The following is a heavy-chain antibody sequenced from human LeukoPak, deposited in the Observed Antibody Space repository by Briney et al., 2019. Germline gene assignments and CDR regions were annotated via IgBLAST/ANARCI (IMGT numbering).Heavy chain of an antibody. V-gene: IGHV3-53*01. Sequence: GGSLRLSCAASGFTVSSNYMSWVRQAPGKGLEWVSSVYTGGSIYSADSVKGRFTISRDNSKNTMYLYMHSLRAEDTAVYYCARGGTALDYWGQGTLVTVSS. CDR2: VYTGGSI. J-gene: IGHJ4*02. CDR3: ARGGTALDY. D-gene: IGHD5-12*01. CDR1: GFTVSSNY.